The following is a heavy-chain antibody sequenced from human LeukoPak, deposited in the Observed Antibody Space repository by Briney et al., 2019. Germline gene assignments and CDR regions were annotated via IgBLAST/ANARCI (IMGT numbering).Heavy chain of an antibody. CDR1: GGSLSRYY. V-gene: IGHV4-59*01. CDR3: ARESKYYYGSGSYLDY. Sequence: PSETLSLTCTVSGGSLSRYYWSWVRQPRGKGLEWVGYIYYSGCTNYNHSLKSRVTISVDTSKNQFSLKLSSVTAADTAVYYCARESKYYYGSGSYLDYWGQGTLVTVSS. D-gene: IGHD3-10*01. CDR2: IYYSGCT. J-gene: IGHJ4*02.